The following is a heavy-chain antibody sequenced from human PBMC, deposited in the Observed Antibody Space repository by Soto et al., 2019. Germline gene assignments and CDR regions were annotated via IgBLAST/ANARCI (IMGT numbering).Heavy chain of an antibody. V-gene: IGHV2-5*02. CDR2: IYWDDDK. Sequence: QITLKESGPPLVKPTRTLTLTCTFSGFSLTTRGVGVGWIRQPPGKALECLALIYWDDDKRYSPSLQSRLSITKDTSKNQVVLTMTNVDPVDTATYYCAHIPNYYQYDWFDPWGQGTLVSVSS. CDR3: AHIPNYYQYDWFDP. D-gene: IGHD3-16*01. CDR1: GFSLTTRGVG. J-gene: IGHJ5*02.